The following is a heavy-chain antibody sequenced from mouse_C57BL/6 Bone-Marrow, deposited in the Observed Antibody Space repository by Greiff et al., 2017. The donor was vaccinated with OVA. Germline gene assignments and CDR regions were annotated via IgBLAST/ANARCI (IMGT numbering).Heavy chain of an antibody. CDR2: IYPGNSDT. V-gene: IGHV1-5*01. J-gene: IGHJ4*01. Sequence: EVQRVESGTVLARPGASVKMSCKTSGYTFTSYWMHWVKQRPGQGLEWIGAIYPGNSDTSYNQKFKGKAKLTAVTSASTAYMELSSLTNEDSAVYYCTRFRWLLRLDYWGQGTSVTVSS. CDR1: GYTFTSYW. CDR3: TRFRWLLRLDY. D-gene: IGHD2-3*01.